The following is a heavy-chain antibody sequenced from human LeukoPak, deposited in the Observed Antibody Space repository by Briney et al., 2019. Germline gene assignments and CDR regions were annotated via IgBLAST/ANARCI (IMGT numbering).Heavy chain of an antibody. J-gene: IGHJ4*02. CDR1: GFTFSSSA. Sequence: GGSLRLSCAASGFTFSSSAMSWVRQAPRKGLEWVSNVSGSGRGENTYYADSVKGRFTISRDNSKNTLILQMNSLRAEDTAVYYCAKDLGASTVTPFDYWGQGTLVTVSS. D-gene: IGHD4-17*01. V-gene: IGHV3-23*01. CDR3: AKDLGASTVTPFDY. CDR2: VSGSGRGENT.